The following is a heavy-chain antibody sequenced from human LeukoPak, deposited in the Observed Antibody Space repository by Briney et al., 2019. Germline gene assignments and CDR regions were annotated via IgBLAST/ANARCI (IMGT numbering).Heavy chain of an antibody. J-gene: IGHJ3*02. D-gene: IGHD3-10*01. V-gene: IGHV3-74*01. Sequence: PGGSLRLSCAASGFTFSSYWMHWVRQAPGKGLVWVSRINTDGSGTTYADSVKGRFTISRDNAKNTLYLQMNSLRAEDTAVYYCAREGSVTYASDIWGQGTMVTVSS. CDR3: AREGSVTYASDI. CDR1: GFTFSSYW. CDR2: INTDGSGT.